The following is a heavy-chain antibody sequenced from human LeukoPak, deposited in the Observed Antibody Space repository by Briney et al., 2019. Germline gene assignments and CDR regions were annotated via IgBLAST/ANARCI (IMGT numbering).Heavy chain of an antibody. CDR3: ARVHYDFWSGYYLDY. CDR1: GGSISSSSYN. D-gene: IGHD3-3*01. Sequence: SETLTLTCTASGGSISSSSYNWIWIPQPPGQELEWIGNIYYSGSTNDNPSLKSRVTISVDTSKNQFSLKLSSVTAADTAVYYCARVHYDFWSGYYLDYWGQGTLVTVSS. V-gene: IGHV4-61*01. CDR2: IYYSGST. J-gene: IGHJ4*02.